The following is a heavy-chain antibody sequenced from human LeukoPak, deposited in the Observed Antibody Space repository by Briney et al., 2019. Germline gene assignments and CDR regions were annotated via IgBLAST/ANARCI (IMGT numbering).Heavy chain of an antibody. V-gene: IGHV3-9*03. CDR3: AKDMNRFQPVQIAVAVPGGFDI. CDR1: GFTFDDYA. Sequence: GGSLRLSCAASGFTFDDYAMHWVRQGPGKGLGWVSGINWNSGSIGYAESVRGRFTITRDNAKNSLYLQMNSLRAEDMALYYCAKDMNRFQPVQIAVAVPGGFDIWGQGTMVTVSS. J-gene: IGHJ3*02. CDR2: INWNSGSI. D-gene: IGHD6-19*01.